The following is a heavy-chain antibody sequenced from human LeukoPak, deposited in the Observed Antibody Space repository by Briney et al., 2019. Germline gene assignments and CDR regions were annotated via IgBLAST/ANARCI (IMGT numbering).Heavy chain of an antibody. Sequence: SVKVSCKASGGTFSSYAISWVRQAPGQGLEWMGGIIPIFGTANYAQKFQGRVTITADESTSTAYMELSSLRSEGTAVYYCARESPSTFYFDYWGQGTLVAVSS. D-gene: IGHD1-1*01. V-gene: IGHV1-69*13. CDR1: GGTFSSYA. CDR3: ARESPSTFYFDY. J-gene: IGHJ4*02. CDR2: IIPIFGTA.